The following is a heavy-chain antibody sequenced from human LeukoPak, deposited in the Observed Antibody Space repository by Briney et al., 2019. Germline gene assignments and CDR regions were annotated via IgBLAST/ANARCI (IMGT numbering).Heavy chain of an antibody. V-gene: IGHV3-30-3*01. CDR2: ISYDGSNE. CDR3: ARDIVGGGGGFDY. D-gene: IGHD2-15*01. J-gene: IGHJ4*02. Sequence: GGSLRLSCAASGFTFSSYAMHWVRQAPGKGLEWVAVISYDGSNEYYADSVKGRFTISRDNSKNTLYLQMNSLRAEDTAVYYCARDIVGGGGGFDYWGQGTLVTVSS. CDR1: GFTFSSYA.